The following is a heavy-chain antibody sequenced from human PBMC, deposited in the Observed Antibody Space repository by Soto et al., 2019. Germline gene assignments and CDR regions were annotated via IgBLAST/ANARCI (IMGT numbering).Heavy chain of an antibody. CDR1: GYSFTSYW. CDR3: VRLRYDSSGYYYDYYYYGMDV. J-gene: IGHJ6*02. D-gene: IGHD3-22*01. CDR2: IYPGDSDT. V-gene: IGHV5-51*01. Sequence: PGESLKISCKGSGYSFTSYWIGWVRQMPGKGLEWMGIIYPGDSDTRYSPSFQGQVTISADKSISTAYLQWSSLKASDTAMYYCVRLRYDSSGYYYDYYYYGMDVWGQGTTVTVSS.